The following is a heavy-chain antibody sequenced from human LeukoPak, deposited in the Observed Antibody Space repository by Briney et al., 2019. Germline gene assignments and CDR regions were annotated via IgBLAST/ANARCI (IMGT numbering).Heavy chain of an antibody. D-gene: IGHD3-10*01. CDR1: GFIFGNYW. V-gene: IGHV3-74*01. CDR3: TREGHGYGSGSSDY. J-gene: IGHJ4*02. CDR2: INTDGSRI. Sequence: GGSLRLSCAASGFIFGNYWMQWVRQAPGKGLVWVSRINTDGSRINYADSVKGRFTVSRDNAKNTLYLQMNSLRAEDTAVYHCTREGHGYGSGSSDYWGQGTLVTVSS.